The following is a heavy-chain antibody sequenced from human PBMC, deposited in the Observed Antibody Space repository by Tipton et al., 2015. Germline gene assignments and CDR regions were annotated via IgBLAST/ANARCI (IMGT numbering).Heavy chain of an antibody. J-gene: IGHJ4*02. CDR3: VKDHSGGRSSSSCPPYFFDS. Sequence: SLRLSCAASGFTLGDYAMHWVRQAPGKGLEWVSGISWNSAHIEYADSVKGRFTISRDNAKSSLFLQMNSLRADDTAIYYCVKDHSGGRSSSSCPPYFFDSWGLGTLVTVSS. CDR2: ISWNSAHI. D-gene: IGHD2-2*01. CDR1: GFTLGDYA. V-gene: IGHV3-9*01.